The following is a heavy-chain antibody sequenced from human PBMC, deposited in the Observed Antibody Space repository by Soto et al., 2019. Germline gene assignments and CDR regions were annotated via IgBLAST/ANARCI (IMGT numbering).Heavy chain of an antibody. CDR2: ISYDGSNK. D-gene: IGHD4-17*01. CDR1: GFTFSSYG. Sequence: QVQLVESGGGVVQPGRSLRLSCAASGFTFSSYGMHWVRQAPGKGLEWVAVISYDGSNKYYADSVKGRFTISRDNSKNTLYLQMKSLRAEDTAVYYCAKGGKNYGDYVKGKGENWDYWGQGTLVTVSS. J-gene: IGHJ4*02. CDR3: AKGGKNYGDYVKGKGENWDY. V-gene: IGHV3-30*18.